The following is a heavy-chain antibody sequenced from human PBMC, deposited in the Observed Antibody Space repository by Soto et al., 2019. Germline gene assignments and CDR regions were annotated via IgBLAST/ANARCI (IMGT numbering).Heavy chain of an antibody. J-gene: IGHJ6*02. CDR3: ASEYYFDSSGYYYGMDV. V-gene: IGHV1-3*01. CDR2: INAGNGNT. Sequence: QVQLVQSGAEVKKPGASVKVSCKASGYTFTSYTIHWVRQAPGQRLEWMGWINAGNGNTKYSQKFQGRVTITRDTSASTAYMELSSLRSDDTAVYYCASEYYFDSSGYYYGMDVWGQGTTVTVSS. CDR1: GYTFTSYT. D-gene: IGHD3-22*01.